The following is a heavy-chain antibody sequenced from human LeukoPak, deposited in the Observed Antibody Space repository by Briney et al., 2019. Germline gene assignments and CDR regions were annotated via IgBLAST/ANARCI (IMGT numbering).Heavy chain of an antibody. J-gene: IGHJ4*02. D-gene: IGHD6-13*01. CDR3: AKVHQYSSSWYYFDY. V-gene: IGHV3-23*01. CDR2: ISGSGDST. CDR1: GFTFSSYA. Sequence: SGGSLRLSCAASGFTFSSYAMSWVRQPPGKGLEWVSGISGSGDSTDYADSVKGRFTISRDNTKNTLYLQMDSLRAEDTAVYYCAKVHQYSSSWYYFDYWGQGTLVTVSS.